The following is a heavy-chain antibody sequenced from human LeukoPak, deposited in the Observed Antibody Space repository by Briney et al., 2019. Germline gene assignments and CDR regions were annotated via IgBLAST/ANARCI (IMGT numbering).Heavy chain of an antibody. CDR1: GYTFTGYY. J-gene: IGHJ4*02. CDR3: ARDGEVGATGY. CDR2: ISAYNGNT. Sequence: ASVKVSCKASGYTFTGYYMHWVRQAPGQGLEWMGWISAYNGNTNYAQKLQGRVTMTTDTSTSTAYMELRSLRSDDTAVYYCARDGEVGATGYWGQGTLVTVSS. D-gene: IGHD1-26*01. V-gene: IGHV1-18*04.